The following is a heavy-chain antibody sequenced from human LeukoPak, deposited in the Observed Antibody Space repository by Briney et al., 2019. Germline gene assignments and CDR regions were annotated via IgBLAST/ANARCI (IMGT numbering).Heavy chain of an antibody. CDR3: ARRGYGSGSYSALGMDV. D-gene: IGHD3-10*01. V-gene: IGHV4-34*01. J-gene: IGHJ6*03. Sequence: SETLSLTCAVYGGSFSGYYWSWIRQPPGKGLEWIGEINHSGSTNYNPSLKSRVTISVDTSKNQFSLKLSSVTAADTAVYYCARRGYGSGSYSALGMDVWGKGTTVTISS. CDR2: INHSGST. CDR1: GGSFSGYY.